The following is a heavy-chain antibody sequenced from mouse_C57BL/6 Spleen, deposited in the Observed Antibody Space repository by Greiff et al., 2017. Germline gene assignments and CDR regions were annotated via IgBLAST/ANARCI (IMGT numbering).Heavy chain of an antibody. J-gene: IGHJ3*01. D-gene: IGHD1-1*01. CDR2: IWRGGST. CDR3: AKDGYYGSSPWFAY. CDR1: GFSLTSYG. V-gene: IGHV2-5*01. Sequence: VKLQQSGPGLVQPSQSLSITCTVSGFSLTSYGVHWVRQSPGKGLEWLGVIWRGGSTDYNAAFMSRLSITKDNSKSQVFFKMNSLQADDTAIYYCAKDGYYGSSPWFAYWGQGTLVTVSA.